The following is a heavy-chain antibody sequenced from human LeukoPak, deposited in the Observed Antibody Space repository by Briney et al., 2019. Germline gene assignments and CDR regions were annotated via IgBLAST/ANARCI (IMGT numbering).Heavy chain of an antibody. V-gene: IGHV3-33*01. J-gene: IGHJ4*02. D-gene: IGHD1-14*01. CDR1: GFIFSSYG. Sequence: GRSLRLSCAASGFIFSSYGMHWVRQAPGKGLEWLAVIWHDGSNNDYGDSVKGRFTISRDNSKNTVYLQMNSLRAEDTAVYYGARDTTTLLAFDYWGQGTPVTVSS. CDR3: ARDTTTLLAFDY. CDR2: IWHDGSNN.